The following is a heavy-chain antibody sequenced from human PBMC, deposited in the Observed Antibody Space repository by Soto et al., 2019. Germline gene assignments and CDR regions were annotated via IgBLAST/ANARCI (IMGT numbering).Heavy chain of an antibody. Sequence: SETLSLTCAVYGGSFSGYYWSWIRQPPGKGLEWIGEINHSGSTNYNPSLKSRVTISVDTSKNQFSLKLSSVTAADTAVYYCTRGGGHYDFWTGYQSAEYYFDFWGQGALVTVSS. V-gene: IGHV4-34*01. D-gene: IGHD3-3*01. CDR1: GGSFSGYY. CDR2: INHSGST. CDR3: TRGGGHYDFWTGYQSAEYYFDF. J-gene: IGHJ4*02.